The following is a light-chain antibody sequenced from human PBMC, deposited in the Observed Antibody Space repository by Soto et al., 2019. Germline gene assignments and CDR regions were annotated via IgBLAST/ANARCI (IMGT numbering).Light chain of an antibody. CDR3: SARDDSLSGVV. J-gene: IGLJ2*01. Sequence: QSVLTQPPSTSGTPGQRVTISCSGNSSNIGSNHVYWYQQFPGMAPKLLMYRSDQRPTGVPDRFSGSKSGTSASLAISGLRSDDEADYYCSARDDSLSGVVFGGGTKVTVL. CDR1: SSNIGSNH. V-gene: IGLV1-47*01. CDR2: RSD.